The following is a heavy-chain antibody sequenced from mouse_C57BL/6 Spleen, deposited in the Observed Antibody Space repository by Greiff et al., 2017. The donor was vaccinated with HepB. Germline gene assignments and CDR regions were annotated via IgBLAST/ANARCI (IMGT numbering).Heavy chain of an antibody. D-gene: IGHD4-1*01. J-gene: IGHJ4*01. CDR2: ISDGGSYT. CDR3: ARDLPGTLYYAMDY. Sequence: EVKLMESGGGLVKPGGSLKLSCAASGFTFSSYAMSWVRQTPEKRLEWVATISDGGSYTYYPDNVKGRFTISRDNAKNNLYLQMSHLKSEDTAMYYCARDLPGTLYYAMDYWGQGTSVTVSS. V-gene: IGHV5-4*01. CDR1: GFTFSSYA.